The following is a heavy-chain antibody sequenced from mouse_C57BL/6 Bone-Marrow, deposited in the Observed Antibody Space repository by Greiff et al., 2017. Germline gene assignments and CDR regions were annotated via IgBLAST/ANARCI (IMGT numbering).Heavy chain of an antibody. CDR3: TTGIYYPH. CDR1: GFNIKDDY. V-gene: IGHV14-4*01. J-gene: IGHJ2*01. D-gene: IGHD1-1*01. CDR2: IDPENGDT. Sequence: VQLQQSGAELVRPGASVKLTCTASGFNIKDDYMHWVKQRPEQGLDGIGWIDPENGDTEYASKFQGKATIKADTSSNTAYLQISSLASEDTAVYDCTTGIYYPHWGQGTTLTGSS.